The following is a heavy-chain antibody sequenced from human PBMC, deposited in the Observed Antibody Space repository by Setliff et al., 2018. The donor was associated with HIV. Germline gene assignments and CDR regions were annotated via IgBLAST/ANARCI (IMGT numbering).Heavy chain of an antibody. V-gene: IGHV4-61*02. J-gene: IGHJ4*02. CDR3: ARDVGSSAWPFDY. CDR2: ISSSGST. CDR1: DASISSGLYY. D-gene: IGHD6-25*01. Sequence: SETLSLTCTVSDASISSGLYYWNWIRQPAGKGLEWIGRISSSGSTTYSPSLKSRVTISVDTSKNQFSLNLRSVTAADTAVYYCARDVGSSAWPFDYWGQGALVTVSS.